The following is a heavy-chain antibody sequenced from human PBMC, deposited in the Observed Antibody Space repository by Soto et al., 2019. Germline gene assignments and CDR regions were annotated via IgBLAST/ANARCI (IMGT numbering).Heavy chain of an antibody. V-gene: IGHV3-23*01. Sequence: PGGSLRLSCAVSGFSFSNYGLNWVRQAPGKGLEWVSGMSGSTGTTDYADSVKGRFTISRDNLKNTLYVQMNSLRGEDTAVYYCAIGTFGRGWESWGQGTLVTVSS. CDR2: MSGSTGTT. CDR1: GFSFSNYG. CDR3: AIGTFGRGWES. D-gene: IGHD3-16*01. J-gene: IGHJ4*02.